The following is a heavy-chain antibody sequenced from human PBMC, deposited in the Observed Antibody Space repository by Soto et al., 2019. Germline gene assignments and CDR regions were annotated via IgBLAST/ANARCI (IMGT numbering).Heavy chain of an antibody. CDR1: GFSLSTCGES. CDR2: MHWNDDK. J-gene: IGHJ4*02. CDR3: AHRRGYGWGNCYFDF. Sequence: QITLKESGPPLVKPTQTLTLTCTFSGFSLSTCGESVGWIRQSPGKALEWVALMHWNDDKRYGPSLESRLTITKDTSTNQVVLTLTNMDHVDTATYFCAHRRGYGWGNCYFDFWGQGPLVPVSS. D-gene: IGHD3-10*01. V-gene: IGHV2-5*01.